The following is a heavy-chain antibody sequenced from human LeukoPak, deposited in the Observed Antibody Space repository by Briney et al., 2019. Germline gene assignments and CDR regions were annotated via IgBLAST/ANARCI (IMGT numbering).Heavy chain of an antibody. CDR3: AKVPYDTSAYFYFDD. V-gene: IGHV3-23*01. CDR2: FSGSGSTT. D-gene: IGHD3-22*01. Sequence: GGSLRLSCAGSGFTFSNYVMGWVRQAPGKGLEWVSAFSGSGSTTYYADSVKGRFSMSRDNSKNTLDLQMNSLRAEDTVVYYCAKVPYDTSAYFYFDDWGQGTLVTVSS. CDR1: GFTFSNYV. J-gene: IGHJ4*02.